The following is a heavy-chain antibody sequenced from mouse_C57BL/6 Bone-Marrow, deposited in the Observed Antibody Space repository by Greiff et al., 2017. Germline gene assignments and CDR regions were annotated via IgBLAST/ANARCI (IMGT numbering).Heavy chain of an antibody. CDR1: GYTFTSYW. J-gene: IGHJ2*01. Sequence: QVHVKQPGAELVKPGASVKMSCKASGYTFTSYWITWVKQRPGQGLEWIGDIYPGSGSTNYHEKFKSKATLTVDTSSSTAYMQLSSLTSEDSAVYYCAPVISYYFDYWGQGTTLTVSS. CDR3: APVISYYFDY. CDR2: IYPGSGST. V-gene: IGHV1-55*01.